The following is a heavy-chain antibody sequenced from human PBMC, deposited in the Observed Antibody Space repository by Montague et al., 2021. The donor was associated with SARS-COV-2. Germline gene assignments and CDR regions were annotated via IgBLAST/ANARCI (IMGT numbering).Heavy chain of an antibody. D-gene: IGHD3-10*01. CDR3: ARDDYYGSGSPLSDYGMDV. Sequence: SVKVSCKASGYTFTNHGISWVRKAPGHGLEWMGWISAYNGNTNYAQKLQGRVTMTTDTSTSTAYMELRSLRSDDTAVYYCARDDYYGSGSPLSDYGMDVGGQGTTVTVSS. CDR2: ISAYNGNT. V-gene: IGHV1-18*01. J-gene: IGHJ6*02. CDR1: GYTFTNHG.